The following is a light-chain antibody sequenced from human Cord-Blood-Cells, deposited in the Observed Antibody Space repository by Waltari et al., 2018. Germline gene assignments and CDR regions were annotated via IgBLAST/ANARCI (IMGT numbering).Light chain of an antibody. V-gene: IGKV1-39*01. CDR3: QQSYSTLYS. CDR1: QSISSY. Sequence: DIQMTHSPSSLSASVGDRVTITCRVSQSISSYLNWYQQKPGKAPKLLIYAASSLQSGVPARFSGSGSGTDFTLTISSLQPEDFATYYCQQSYSTLYSFGQGTKLEIK. CDR2: AAS. J-gene: IGKJ2*03.